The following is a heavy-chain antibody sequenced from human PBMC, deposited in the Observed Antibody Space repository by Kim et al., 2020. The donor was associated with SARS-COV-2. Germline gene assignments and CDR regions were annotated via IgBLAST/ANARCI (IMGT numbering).Heavy chain of an antibody. J-gene: IGHJ3*02. D-gene: IGHD6-19*01. Sequence: GGSLRLSCAASGFTFDDYAMHWVRQAPGKGLEWVSGISWNSGSIGYADSVKGRFTISRDNAKNSLYLQMNSLRAEDTALYYCAKDYSSGWPVFGAFDIWGQGTMVTVSS. CDR3: AKDYSSGWPVFGAFDI. CDR2: ISWNSGSI. V-gene: IGHV3-9*01. CDR1: GFTFDDYA.